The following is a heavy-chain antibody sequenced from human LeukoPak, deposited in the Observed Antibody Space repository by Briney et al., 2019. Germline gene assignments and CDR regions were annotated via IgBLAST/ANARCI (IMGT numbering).Heavy chain of an antibody. CDR2: IYYSGST. V-gene: IGHV4-34*01. D-gene: IGHD2-2*01. J-gene: IGHJ4*02. Sequence: SETLSLTCAVYGGSFSGYYWSWIRQPPGKGLEWIGSIYYSGSTYYNPSLKSRVTISVDTSKNQFSLKLSSVTAADTAVYYCARINPPYCSSTNCPGDTDYWGQGTLVTVSS. CDR1: GGSFSGYY. CDR3: ARINPPYCSSTNCPGDTDY.